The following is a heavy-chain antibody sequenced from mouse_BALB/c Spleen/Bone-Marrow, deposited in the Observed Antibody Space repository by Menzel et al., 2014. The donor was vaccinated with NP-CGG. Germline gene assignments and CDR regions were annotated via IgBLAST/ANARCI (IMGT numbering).Heavy chain of an antibody. Sequence: DVMLVESGGGLVKLGGSLKLSCAASVFTFSSYYMSWVRQTPEKRLELVAAINSNGDNTYYPDTVKGRFTISRDNAKNTLYLQMSSLKSEDTALYYCARRGISTSEGVGAMDYWGQGTSVTVSS. CDR2: INSNGDNT. J-gene: IGHJ4*01. CDR1: VFTFSSYY. D-gene: IGHD1-1*01. V-gene: IGHV5-6-2*01. CDR3: ARRGISTSEGVGAMDY.